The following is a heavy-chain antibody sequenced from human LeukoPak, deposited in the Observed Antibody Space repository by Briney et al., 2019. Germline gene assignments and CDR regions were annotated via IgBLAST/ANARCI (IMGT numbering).Heavy chain of an antibody. CDR3: AKARIAAAGTGAFDV. V-gene: IGHV3-23*01. D-gene: IGHD6-13*01. J-gene: IGHJ3*01. CDR2: SATDGSA. Sequence: SATDGSAQYAESVKGRFTISRDNSKNSLYLQMNSLRDEDTAVYYCAKARIAAAGTGAFDVWGQGAMVTVSS.